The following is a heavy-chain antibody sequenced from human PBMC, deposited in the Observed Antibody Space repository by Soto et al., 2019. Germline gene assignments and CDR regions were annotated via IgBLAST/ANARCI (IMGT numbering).Heavy chain of an antibody. V-gene: IGHV4-31*03. CDR1: GGSISSGGYY. CDR2: IYYSGST. CDR3: ATQGWGSGSYYSWFDP. Sequence: QVQLQESGPGLVKPSQTLSLTCTVSGGSISSGGYYWSWIRQHPGKGLEWIGYIYYSGSTYYNPSLKSRVTISVDTSKNQFSLKLSSVTAADTAVYYCATQGWGSGSYYSWFDPWGQGTLVTVSS. D-gene: IGHD3-10*01. J-gene: IGHJ5*02.